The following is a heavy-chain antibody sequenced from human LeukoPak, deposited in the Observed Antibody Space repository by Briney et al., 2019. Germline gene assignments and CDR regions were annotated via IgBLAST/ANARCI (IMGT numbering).Heavy chain of an antibody. Sequence: GGSLRLSCAASGFTFDDYAMHWVRQAPGKGLEWVSGISWNSGSIGYADSVTGRFTISRDNAKNSLYLQMNSLRAEDTALYYCAKDRYNWRGAYYFDYWGQGTLVTVSS. D-gene: IGHD1-20*01. CDR3: AKDRYNWRGAYYFDY. J-gene: IGHJ4*02. CDR1: GFTFDDYA. V-gene: IGHV3-9*01. CDR2: ISWNSGSI.